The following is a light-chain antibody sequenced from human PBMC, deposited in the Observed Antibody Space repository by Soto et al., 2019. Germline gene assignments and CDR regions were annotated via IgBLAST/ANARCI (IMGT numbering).Light chain of an antibody. CDR2: EVS. J-gene: IGLJ3*02. CDR3: SSYTTITTLEAL. CDR1: NSDVGGYNY. V-gene: IGLV2-14*01. Sequence: QSALTQPASVSGSPGQSITISCTGTNSDVGGYNYVSWYQQHPGKAPKLMIYEVSSRPSGVSNRFSGSKSGNTASLTISGLQAEDEADYYCSSYTTITTLEALFGGGTKLTVL.